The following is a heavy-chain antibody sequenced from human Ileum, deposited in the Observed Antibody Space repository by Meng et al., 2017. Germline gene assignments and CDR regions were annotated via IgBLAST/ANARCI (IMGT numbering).Heavy chain of an antibody. Sequence: GESLKISCEASGFTFSNYWMSWVRQAPGKGLEGVANIKQDGSVKSYAESVKGRFTISRDNAKNSLYLQLDSLRGEDTAVYYCVREPFDVWGQGTMVTVSS. CDR2: IKQDGSVK. V-gene: IGHV3-7*01. CDR3: VREPFDV. J-gene: IGHJ3*01. CDR1: GFTFSNYW.